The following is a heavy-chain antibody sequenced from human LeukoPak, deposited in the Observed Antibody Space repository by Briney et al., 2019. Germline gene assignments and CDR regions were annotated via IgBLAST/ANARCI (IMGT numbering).Heavy chain of an antibody. V-gene: IGHV5-51*01. J-gene: IGHJ3*01. D-gene: IGHD3-22*01. CDR2: IYPDDSDT. Sequence: GESLKISCQGSGYSFSSHWIGWVRQMPGKGLEWMGIIYPDDSDTRYSPSFQGQVTISADKSVRTAYLQWSSLKASDTAMYYCARPNITSYYDSRGYDAFDVWGQGTMVTVSS. CDR3: ARPNITSYYDSRGYDAFDV. CDR1: GYSFSSHW.